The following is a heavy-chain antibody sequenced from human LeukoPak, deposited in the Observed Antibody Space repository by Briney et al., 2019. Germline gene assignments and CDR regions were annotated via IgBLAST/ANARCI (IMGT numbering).Heavy chain of an antibody. J-gene: IGHJ4*02. D-gene: IGHD3-22*01. CDR2: ISAYNGNT. CDR3: ARDTYYDSFDY. Sequence: ASVKVSFKASGYNFTSYGISWVRQAPGQGLEWMGWISAYNGNTNYAQKLQGRVTMTTDTSTSTAYMELRSLRSDDTAVYYCARDTYYDSFDYWGQGTLVTVSS. V-gene: IGHV1-18*01. CDR1: GYNFTSYG.